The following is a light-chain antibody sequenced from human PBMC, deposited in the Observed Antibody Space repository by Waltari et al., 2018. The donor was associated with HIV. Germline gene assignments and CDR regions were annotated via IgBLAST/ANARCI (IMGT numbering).Light chain of an antibody. CDR1: QSVSNN. Sequence: EIVMTQSPATLSVSPGGRATLFCRASQSVSNNLAWYQQKPGQGPWPLMYGATTRATGIPARFGGSGSGTEFTLTISSLQSEDFGLYYCQQYNQGPFGITFGQGTRLEV. V-gene: IGKV3-15*01. CDR3: QQYNQGPFGIT. J-gene: IGKJ5*01. CDR2: GAT.